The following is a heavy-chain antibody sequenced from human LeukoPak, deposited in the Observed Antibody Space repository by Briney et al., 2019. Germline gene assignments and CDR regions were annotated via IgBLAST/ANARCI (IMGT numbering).Heavy chain of an antibody. CDR3: AQLGSGWWLDY. CDR1: GFTFSSYA. D-gene: IGHD6-19*01. J-gene: IGHJ4*02. CDR2: ISYDGSNK. V-gene: IGHV3-30-3*01. Sequence: PGGSLRLSCAASGFTFSSYAMHWVRQAPGKGLEWVAVISYDGSNKYYADSVKGRFTISRDNSKNTLYLQMNSLRAEDTAVYYCAQLGSGWWLDYWGQGTLVTVSS.